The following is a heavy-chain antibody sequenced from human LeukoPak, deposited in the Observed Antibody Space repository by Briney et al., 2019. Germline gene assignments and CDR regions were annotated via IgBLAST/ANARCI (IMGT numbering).Heavy chain of an antibody. Sequence: ASVKVSCKASGYTFTGYYMHWVRQAPGQGLEWMGWINPNSGNTGYAQKFQGRVTMTRNTSISTAYMELSSLRSEDTAVYYCARVGVVVDAFDIWGQGTMVTVSS. V-gene: IGHV1-8*02. CDR1: GYTFTGYY. D-gene: IGHD3-22*01. CDR3: ARVGVVVDAFDI. J-gene: IGHJ3*02. CDR2: INPNSGNT.